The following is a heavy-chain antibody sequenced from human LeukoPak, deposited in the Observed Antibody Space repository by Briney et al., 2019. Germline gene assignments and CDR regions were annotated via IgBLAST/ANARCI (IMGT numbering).Heavy chain of an antibody. J-gene: IGHJ4*02. CDR1: GYTFATHP. CDR3: ARGYDTTGYFSY. V-gene: IGHV7-4-1*02. D-gene: IGHD3-22*01. CDR2: INTNTGNP. Sequence: ASVTVSFTASGYTFATHPVNWVRQAPGQGLEYMGWINTNTGNPTYAQGFTGRCVFSLDTSVSTAYLQLSSLKAEDTAVYYCARGYDTTGYFSYWGQGTLVTVSS.